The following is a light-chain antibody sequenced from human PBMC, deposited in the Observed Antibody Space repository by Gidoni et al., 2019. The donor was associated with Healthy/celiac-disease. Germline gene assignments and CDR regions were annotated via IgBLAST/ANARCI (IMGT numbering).Light chain of an antibody. CDR2: GAS. CDR3: QQYGSSPGT. CDR1: QSVSSSY. Sequence: IVLPQSPATLSLSPGERAPLTCRASQSVSSSYLAWYQQKPGQAPRLLIDGASSRATGIPDRFSGSGSGTDFTLTISRLETEDLAVYYCQQYGSSPGTFGQGTKVEIK. V-gene: IGKV3-20*01. J-gene: IGKJ1*01.